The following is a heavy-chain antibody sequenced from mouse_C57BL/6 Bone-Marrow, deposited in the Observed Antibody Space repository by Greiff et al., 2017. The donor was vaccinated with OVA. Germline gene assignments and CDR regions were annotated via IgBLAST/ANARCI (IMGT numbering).Heavy chain of an antibody. CDR3: ARCDYVAWFAY. CDR1: GYTFTSYD. D-gene: IGHD2-4*01. J-gene: IGHJ3*01. Sequence: QVQLQQSGPELVKPGASVKLSCKASGYTFTSYDINWVKQRPGQGLEWIGWIYPRDGSTKYNEKFKGKATWTVDTSSSTAYMELHSLTSEESAVYFCARCDYVAWFAYWGQGTLVTVSA. V-gene: IGHV1-85*01. CDR2: IYPRDGST.